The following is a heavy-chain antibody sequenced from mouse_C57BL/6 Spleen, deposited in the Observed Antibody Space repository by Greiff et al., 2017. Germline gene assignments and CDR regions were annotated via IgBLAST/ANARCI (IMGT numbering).Heavy chain of an antibody. D-gene: IGHD2-4*01. CDR3: ARLIYYDYPFAY. V-gene: IGHV1-61*01. CDR2: IYPSDSET. CDR1: GYTFTSYW. Sequence: QVQLQQSGAELVRPGSSVKLSCKASGYTFTSYWMDWVKQRPGQGLEWIGNIYPSDSETHYNQKFKDKATLTVDKSSSTAYMQLSSLTSEDSAVYYCARLIYYDYPFAYWGQGTLVTVSA. J-gene: IGHJ3*01.